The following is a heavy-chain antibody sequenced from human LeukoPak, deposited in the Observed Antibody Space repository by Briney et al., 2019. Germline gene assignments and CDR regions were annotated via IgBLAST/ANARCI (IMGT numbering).Heavy chain of an antibody. CDR3: SRGSIENGSGWYIDY. V-gene: IGHV3-49*04. D-gene: IGHD6-19*01. CDR1: GFTFGDYA. J-gene: IGHJ4*02. CDR2: ARNRAYGRAT. Sequence: GGSLRLSCTTSGFTFGDYAVAWVRQATGNGLEWVGFARNRAYGRATEYAASAKGRFTISRDDSRNIAYLQMSGLQTDDTAVYYCSRGSIENGSGWYIDYWGQGTLVTVSS.